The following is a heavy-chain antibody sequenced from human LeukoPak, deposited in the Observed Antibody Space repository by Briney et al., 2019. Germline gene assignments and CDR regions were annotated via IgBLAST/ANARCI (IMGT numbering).Heavy chain of an antibody. Sequence: ASVKVSCKASGYTFTGYYMHWVRQAPGQGLEWMGWINPNSGGTNYAQRFQGRVTMTRDTSISTAYMELSRLRSDDTVVYYCASKCSSTSCYAAGDYWGQGTLVTVSS. CDR1: GYTFTGYY. CDR2: INPNSGGT. D-gene: IGHD2-2*01. J-gene: IGHJ4*02. CDR3: ASKCSSTSCYAAGDY. V-gene: IGHV1-2*02.